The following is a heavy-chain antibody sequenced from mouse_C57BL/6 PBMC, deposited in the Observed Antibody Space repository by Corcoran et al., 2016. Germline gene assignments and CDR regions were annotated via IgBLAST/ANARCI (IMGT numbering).Heavy chain of an antibody. CDR3: ARAVRVGGWLPSYWYGEV. CDR2: INTYSGVP. Sequence: QIQLVQSGPELKKPGETVKISCKASGYTFTTYGLSCVKQAPGKGLKWMGWINTYSGVPTYADDFKGRFAFSLETSARTAYLQINNLKNEDTATYFCARAVRVGGWLPSYWYGEVGGTGTTVTVSS. J-gene: IGHJ1*03. D-gene: IGHD2-3*01. V-gene: IGHV9-3*01. CDR1: GYTFTTYG.